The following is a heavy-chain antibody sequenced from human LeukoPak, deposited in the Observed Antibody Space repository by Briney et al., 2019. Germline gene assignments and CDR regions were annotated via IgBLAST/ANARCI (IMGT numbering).Heavy chain of an antibody. CDR2: IWFDGSNK. V-gene: IGHV3-33*01. D-gene: IGHD4-17*01. CDR1: GFTFSNYG. CDR3: ARYVITVTNFDY. J-gene: IGHJ4*02. Sequence: QPGRSLRLSCAASGFTFSNYGMHWVRQAPGKGLEWVAVIWFDGSNKYYADSVKGRFTISRDNSKNTLYLQMNSLRAEDTAVYCCARYVITVTNFDYWGQGTLVTVSS.